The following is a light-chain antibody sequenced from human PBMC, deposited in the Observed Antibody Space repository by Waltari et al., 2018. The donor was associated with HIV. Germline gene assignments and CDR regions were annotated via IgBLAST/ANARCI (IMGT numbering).Light chain of an antibody. CDR3: SSYSTITSLYV. CDR2: MLS. V-gene: IGLV2-23*02. CDR1: VVDSGPELH. Sequence: QSALAQPASVSGSPGQSITISCAGAVVDSGPELHVSWYPQHPCRAPRLIIYMLSRRPSGVSDRFSGSSSGMSATLTISGLQSDDEAHYYCSSYSTITSLYVFGTGTRVTVL. J-gene: IGLJ1*01.